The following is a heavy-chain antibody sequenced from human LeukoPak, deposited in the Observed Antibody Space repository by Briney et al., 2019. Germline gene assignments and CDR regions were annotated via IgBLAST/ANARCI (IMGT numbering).Heavy chain of an antibody. Sequence: GRSLRLSCAVYGFTFSRNSMHWVRQAPGKGVEWVADISYDGNNKHYADSVKGRFTISRDNSKNTLYLQMNSLRPEDTAVYFCAREALTGSWHWFDPWGQGTLVTVSS. CDR1: GFTFSRNS. D-gene: IGHD2-15*01. V-gene: IGHV3-30-3*01. J-gene: IGHJ5*02. CDR3: AREALTGSWHWFDP. CDR2: ISYDGNNK.